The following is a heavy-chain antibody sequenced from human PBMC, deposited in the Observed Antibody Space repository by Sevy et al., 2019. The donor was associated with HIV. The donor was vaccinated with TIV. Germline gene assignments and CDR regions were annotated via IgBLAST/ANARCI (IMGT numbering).Heavy chain of an antibody. CDR1: GFTFSDYA. Sequence: GGSLRLSCVVSGFTFSDYAMHWVRQAPGKGLEWVAVISYDGRKQYYADSVKGRFTISRDIAKNTLHLQMNSLRAEDTAVYYCARDLEFYDYGDYGPAFMPDYWGQGTLVTVSS. D-gene: IGHD4-17*01. J-gene: IGHJ4*02. CDR3: ARDLEFYDYGDYGPAFMPDY. V-gene: IGHV3-30*04. CDR2: ISYDGRKQ.